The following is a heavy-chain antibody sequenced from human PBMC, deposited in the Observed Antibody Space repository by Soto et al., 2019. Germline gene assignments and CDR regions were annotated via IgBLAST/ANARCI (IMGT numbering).Heavy chain of an antibody. V-gene: IGHV5-51*01. CDR1: GYSFTSYW. CDR2: IYPGDSDT. D-gene: IGHD6-19*01. CDR3: ARLRAVAAALCDY. J-gene: IGHJ4*02. Sequence: GESLKISCMGSGYSFTSYWIGWVRQMPGKGLEWMGIIYPGDSDTRYSPSFQGQVTISAGKSISTAYLQWSSLKASDTAMYYCARLRAVAAALCDYWGQGTLVTVSS.